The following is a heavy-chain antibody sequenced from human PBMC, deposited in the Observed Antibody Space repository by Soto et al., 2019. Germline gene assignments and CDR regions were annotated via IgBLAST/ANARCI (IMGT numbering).Heavy chain of an antibody. D-gene: IGHD3-16*02. CDR3: ARGVRDFDY. J-gene: IGHJ4*02. V-gene: IGHV1-18*04. CDR2: ISAYNGNS. Sequence: ASVKVSCKASGYTFTGYYMHWVRQAPGQGLECMGWISAYNGNSNYAPNLQGRVTMTTDTSRTTAYMELRTLRSDDTAVYYCARGVRDFDYWGQGTQVTVS. CDR1: GYTFTGYY.